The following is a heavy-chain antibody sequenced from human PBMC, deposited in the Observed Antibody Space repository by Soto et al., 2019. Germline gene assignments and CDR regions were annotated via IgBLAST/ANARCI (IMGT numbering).Heavy chain of an antibody. D-gene: IGHD6-19*01. J-gene: IGHJ4*02. CDR3: ARVLSVAVADGYFDY. Sequence: QVQLVQSGAEVKKPGSSVKVSCKASGGTFSSYAISWVRQAPGQGLEWMGGIIPIFGTANYAQKFQGRVTITADESTSTAYMERSSLRTEDTAVYYCARVLSVAVADGYFDYWGEGTLVTVSS. CDR2: IIPIFGTA. V-gene: IGHV1-69*12. CDR1: GGTFSSYA.